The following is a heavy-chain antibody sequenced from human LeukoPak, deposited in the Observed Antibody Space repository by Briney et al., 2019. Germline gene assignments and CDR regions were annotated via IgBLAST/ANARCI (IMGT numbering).Heavy chain of an antibody. CDR2: INHSGST. Sequence: PSETLSLTCAVYGGSFSGYYWSWIRQPPGKGLEWIGEINHSGSTNYNPSLKSRVTISVDTSKNQFSLKLSSVTAADTAVYYCARACKTAYYYYYGMDVWGQGTTVTVSS. CDR1: GGSFSGYY. J-gene: IGHJ6*02. V-gene: IGHV4-34*01. CDR3: ARACKTAYYYYYGMDV.